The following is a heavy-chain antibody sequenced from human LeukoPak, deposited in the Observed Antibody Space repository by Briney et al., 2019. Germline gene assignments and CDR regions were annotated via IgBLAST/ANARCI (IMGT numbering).Heavy chain of an antibody. D-gene: IGHD3-3*01. Sequence: SETLSLTCAVYGESFSGYLWNWIRQPPGKGLEWIGEINHSGSTSNHNPSLKSRVTMSVDTSKNQFSLKLSSVTAADTAVYYCARDGRVVPGDVWGKGTTVTVSS. CDR2: INHSGSTS. CDR1: GESFSGYL. V-gene: IGHV4-34*01. CDR3: ARDGRVVPGDV. J-gene: IGHJ6*03.